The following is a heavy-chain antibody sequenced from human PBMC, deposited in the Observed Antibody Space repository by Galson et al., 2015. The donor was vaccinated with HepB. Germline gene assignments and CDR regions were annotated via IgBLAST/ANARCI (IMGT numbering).Heavy chain of an antibody. CDR3: ARDQSIGVVAPYYYYYMDV. Sequence: SLRLSCAASAFTFSNFGMNWARQAPGKGLEWVAFIWYDGSKKFYADSVKGRFTISRDNSNNTLYLQMSSLKAEDTAVYYCARDQSIGVVAPYYYYYMDVWGKGTTVTVSS. J-gene: IGHJ6*03. V-gene: IGHV3-33*01. D-gene: IGHD2-2*01. CDR1: AFTFSNFG. CDR2: IWYDGSKK.